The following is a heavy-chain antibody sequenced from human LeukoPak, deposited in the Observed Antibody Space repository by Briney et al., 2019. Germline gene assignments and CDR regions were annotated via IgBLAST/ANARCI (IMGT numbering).Heavy chain of an antibody. V-gene: IGHV4-34*01. CDR2: INHSGST. CDR3: ARGSAWAAAGTMYNWFDP. Sequence: PSETLSLTCAVYGGSFGGYYWSWIRQPPGKGLEWIGEINHSGSTNYNPSLKSRVTISVDTSKNQFSLKLSSVTAADTAVYYCARGSAWAAAGTMYNWFDPWGQGTLVTVSS. D-gene: IGHD6-13*01. CDR1: GGSFGGYY. J-gene: IGHJ5*02.